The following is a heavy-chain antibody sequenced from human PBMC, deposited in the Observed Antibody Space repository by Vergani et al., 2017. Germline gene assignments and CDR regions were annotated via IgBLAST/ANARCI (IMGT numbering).Heavy chain of an antibody. CDR3: ARITFGRVIVPFLSFDI. D-gene: IGHD3-16*02. J-gene: IGHJ3*02. V-gene: IGHV3-11*01. CDR1: GFSFSDHY. Sequence: QLQLVESGGGEVKPGGSLRLSCAASGFSFSDHYMTWIRQAPGKGLEWVSYISNSGNTIEYADSVKGRFSISRDNAKSSLFLQMDSLRAEDTAVYYCARITFGRVIVPFLSFDIWGQGTMVTVSS. CDR2: ISNSGNTI.